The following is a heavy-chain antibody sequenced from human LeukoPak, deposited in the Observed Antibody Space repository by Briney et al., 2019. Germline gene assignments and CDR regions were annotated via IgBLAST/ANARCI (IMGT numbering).Heavy chain of an antibody. D-gene: IGHD3-3*01. Sequence: SETLSLTCAVYGGSFSGYYWSWIRQPPGKGLEWIGEINHSGSTNYNPSLKSRVTISVDTSKNQFSLKLSSVTAADTAVYYCARGTKPYYDFWSGYLFSDYWGQGTLVTVSS. CDR3: ARGTKPYYDFWSGYLFSDY. V-gene: IGHV4-34*01. CDR1: GGSFSGYY. CDR2: INHSGST. J-gene: IGHJ4*02.